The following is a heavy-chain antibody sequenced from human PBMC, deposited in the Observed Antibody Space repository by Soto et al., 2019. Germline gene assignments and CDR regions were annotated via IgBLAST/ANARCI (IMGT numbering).Heavy chain of an antibody. CDR1: GFTFSDHY. CDR2: TRYKANSYTT. Sequence: PGGSLRLSCAASGFTFSDHYMDWVRQAPGKGLEWVGRTRYKANSYTTSDGGTIHYAAPVKGRFTISRDDSKDTLFLQMNSLKIEDTALYYCIRDPYGSTWGQGTLVTVSS. D-gene: IGHD3-10*01. V-gene: IGHV3-72*01. J-gene: IGHJ5*02. CDR3: IRDPYGST.